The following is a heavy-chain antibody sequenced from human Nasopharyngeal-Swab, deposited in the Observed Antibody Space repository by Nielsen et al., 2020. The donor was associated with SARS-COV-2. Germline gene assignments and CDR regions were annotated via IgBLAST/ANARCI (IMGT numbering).Heavy chain of an antibody. V-gene: IGHV3-49*04. D-gene: IGHD3-10*01. CDR1: GFTFGDYA. CDR3: TRPMFIDYYGSGSPGY. CDR2: IRSKAYGGTT. Sequence: GESLKISCTASGFTFGDYAMSWVRQAPGKGLEWVGFIRSKAYGGTTEYAASVKGRFTIPRDDSKSIAYLQMNSLKTEDTAVYYCTRPMFIDYYGSGSPGYWGQGTLVTVSS. J-gene: IGHJ4*02.